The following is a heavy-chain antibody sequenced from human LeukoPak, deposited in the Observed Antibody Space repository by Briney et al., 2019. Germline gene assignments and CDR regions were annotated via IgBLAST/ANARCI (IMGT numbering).Heavy chain of an antibody. CDR2: INQDGSEK. D-gene: IGHD7-27*01. J-gene: IGHJ4*02. V-gene: IGHV3-7*04. CDR1: GFTFSSFW. Sequence: KPGGSLRLSCAASGFTFSSFWMTWVRQAPGKGLEWVANINQDGSEKYYVDSVKGRFTISRDNAKNSLYLQMNSLRAEDTAVYYCARAPPFLTSKKNWGSGGYFDYWGQGTLVTVSS. CDR3: ARAPPFLTSKKNWGSGGYFDY.